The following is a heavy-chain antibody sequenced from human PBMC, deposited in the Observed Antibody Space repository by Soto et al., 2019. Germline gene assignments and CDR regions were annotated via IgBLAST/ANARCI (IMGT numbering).Heavy chain of an antibody. J-gene: IGHJ4*02. Sequence: VQLVESGGGLIQPGGSLRLSCAVSGFTVSNNYMSWVRQAPGKGLEGVSVIYSGGYTAYGDSVKGRFTISRDNSKNTLYLQKKRRGADAGAVFYGATQPGGGGYWGQGTLVTVSS. D-gene: IGHD3-10*01. V-gene: IGHV3-53*01. CDR1: GFTVSNNY. CDR3: ATQPGGGGY. CDR2: IYSGGYT.